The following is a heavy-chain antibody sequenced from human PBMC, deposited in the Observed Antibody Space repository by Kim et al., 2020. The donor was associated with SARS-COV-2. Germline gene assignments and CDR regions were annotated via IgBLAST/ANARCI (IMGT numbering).Heavy chain of an antibody. D-gene: IGHD3-3*02. CDR2: ISSSSSYI. Sequence: GGSLRLSCAASGFTFSSYSMNWVRQAPGKGLEWVSFISSSSSYIYYADSVKGRFTISRDNAKNSLYLQMNSLRAEDTAVYYCARDGPCLEWLSAWYYYSYMDVWGKGTTVTVSS. J-gene: IGHJ6*03. V-gene: IGHV3-21*01. CDR3: ARDGPCLEWLSAWYYYSYMDV. CDR1: GFTFSSYS.